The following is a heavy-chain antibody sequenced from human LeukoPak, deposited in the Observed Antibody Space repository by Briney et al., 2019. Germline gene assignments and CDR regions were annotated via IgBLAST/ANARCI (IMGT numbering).Heavy chain of an antibody. Sequence: PSETLSLTCTVSGGSISSHYWSWIRQPPGKGLEWIGYIYYTGSTNYNPSLKSRVTISVDTSKNQFSLKLSSVTAADTAVYYCARLKIQMGREFDYWGQGTLVTVSP. CDR2: IYYTGST. CDR3: ARLKIQMGREFDY. V-gene: IGHV4-59*08. J-gene: IGHJ4*02. CDR1: GGSISSHY. D-gene: IGHD2-8*01.